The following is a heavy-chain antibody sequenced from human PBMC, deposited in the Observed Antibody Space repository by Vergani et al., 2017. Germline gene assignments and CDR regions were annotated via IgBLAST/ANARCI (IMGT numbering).Heavy chain of an antibody. D-gene: IGHD2-21*02. CDR3: ARALGGIVVVTAFDY. J-gene: IGHJ4*02. Sequence: QVQLVQSGAEVKKPGSSVKVSCKASGYTFTGYYMHWVRQAPGQGLEWMGRIIPILGIANYAQKFQGRVTITADKSTSTAYMELSSLRSEDTAVYYCARALGGIVVVTAFDYWGQGTLVTVSS. CDR1: GYTFTGYY. CDR2: IIPILGIA. V-gene: IGHV1-69*04.